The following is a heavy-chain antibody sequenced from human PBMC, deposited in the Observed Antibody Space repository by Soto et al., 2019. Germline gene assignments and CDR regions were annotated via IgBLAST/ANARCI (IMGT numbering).Heavy chain of an antibody. CDR1: GGTFSSYA. J-gene: IGHJ4*01. CDR3: AGTNSGYSHTDY. CDR2: IIPIFGTA. V-gene: IGHV1-69*13. Sequence: SVKVSCKASGGTFSSYAISWVRQAPGQGLEWMGGIIPIFGTANYAQKFQGRVTITADESTSTAYMELSSLRSEDTAVYYCAGTNSGYSHTDYWGHGTLVAVSS. D-gene: IGHD3-22*01.